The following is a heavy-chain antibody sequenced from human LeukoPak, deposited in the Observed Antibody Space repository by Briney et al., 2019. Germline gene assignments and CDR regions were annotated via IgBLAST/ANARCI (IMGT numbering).Heavy chain of an antibody. D-gene: IGHD3-10*01. Sequence: PSETLSLTCAVYGGSFSGYYWSWIRQPPGKGLEWIGEINHSGSTNYNPSLKSRVTISVDTSKNQFSLKLSSVTAADTAVYYCARVLLWFGLPYGMDVWDQGTTVTVSS. V-gene: IGHV4-34*01. J-gene: IGHJ6*02. CDR2: INHSGST. CDR1: GGSFSGYY. CDR3: ARVLLWFGLPYGMDV.